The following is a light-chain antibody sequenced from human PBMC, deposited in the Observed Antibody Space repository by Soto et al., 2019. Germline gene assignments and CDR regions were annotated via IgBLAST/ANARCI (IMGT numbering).Light chain of an antibody. CDR1: SGDVDPYNR. CDR3: SSFTSSNTWV. J-gene: IGLJ3*02. Sequence: QSALTQPPSVSGSPGQSVTISCTGASGDVDPYNRVSWYQQPPGTAPKLMIYEVSYRPSGVPDRFSGSKSGNTASLTISGLQAEDEADYYCSSFTSSNTWVFGGGTKVTVL. CDR2: EVS. V-gene: IGLV2-18*02.